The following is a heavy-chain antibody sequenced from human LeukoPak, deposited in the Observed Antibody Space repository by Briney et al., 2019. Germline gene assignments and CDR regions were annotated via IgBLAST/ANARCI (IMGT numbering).Heavy chain of an antibody. J-gene: IGHJ4*02. V-gene: IGHV1-58*02. Sequence: SVKVSCKASGCTFTSSAMQGVRQARGQRGEGIGWIVVGSGNTNYAQKFQERVTITRDMSTSTAYMELSSLRSEDTAVYYCEADPDYDILTGDKNWGQGTLVTVSS. CDR3: EADPDYDILTGDKN. CDR1: GCTFTSSA. D-gene: IGHD3-9*01. CDR2: IVVGSGNT.